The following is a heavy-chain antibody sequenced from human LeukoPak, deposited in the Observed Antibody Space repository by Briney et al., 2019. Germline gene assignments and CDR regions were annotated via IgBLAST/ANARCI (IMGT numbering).Heavy chain of an antibody. Sequence: GGSLRLSCAASGFTFSSYSMNWVRQAPGKGLEWVSSISSSSSYIYYADSVKGRFTISRDNAKNSLYLQTNSLRAEDTAVYYCAREAAHFNYDILTGYAYYFDYWGQGTLVTVSS. CDR2: ISSSSSYI. CDR3: AREAAHFNYDILTGYAYYFDY. V-gene: IGHV3-21*01. J-gene: IGHJ4*02. D-gene: IGHD3-9*01. CDR1: GFTFSSYS.